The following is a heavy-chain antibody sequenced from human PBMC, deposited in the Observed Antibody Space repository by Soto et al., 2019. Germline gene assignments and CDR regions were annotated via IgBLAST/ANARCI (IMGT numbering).Heavy chain of an antibody. D-gene: IGHD6-6*01. V-gene: IGHV5-51*01. CDR1: GYSFTSYW. CDR2: IYPCDSDT. J-gene: IGHJ6*02. Sequence: GDSLKISCKGSGYSFTSYWIGWVRQMPGKGLDWMGIIYPCDSDTRYSPSFQGQVTISAXXXIXXXYXQXXXLKASDTAMCYCARRGIAALSYGMDVWGQGTTVTVSS. CDR3: ARRGIAALSYGMDV.